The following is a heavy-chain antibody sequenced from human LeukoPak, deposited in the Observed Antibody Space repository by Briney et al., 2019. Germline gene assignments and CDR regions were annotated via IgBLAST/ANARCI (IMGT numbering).Heavy chain of an antibody. D-gene: IGHD2-2*02. CDR3: AKDTLEGVVVVPAAIYSGYDFVVAAFDI. V-gene: IGHV3-23*01. Sequence: GGSLRLSCAASGFTFSSYAMSWVRQAPGKGREWVSAISGSGGSTYCADSVKGRFTISRDNSKNTLYLQMNSLRAEDTAVYYCAKDTLEGVVVVPAAIYSGYDFVVAAFDIWGQGTMVTVSS. CDR2: ISGSGGST. CDR1: GFTFSSYA. J-gene: IGHJ3*02.